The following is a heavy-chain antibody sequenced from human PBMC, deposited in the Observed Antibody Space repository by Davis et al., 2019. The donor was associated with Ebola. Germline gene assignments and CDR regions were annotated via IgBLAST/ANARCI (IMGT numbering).Heavy chain of an antibody. CDR2: IYHSGST. J-gene: IGHJ4*02. CDR3: ANFLTEAAS. Sequence: SETLSLTCAVSGDSITSSYWSWIRQPPGKGLEWIGYIYHSGSTNYNPSLKSRVTISVDTSKNQFSLKLSSVTAADTAVYYCANFLTEAASWGQGTLVTVSS. D-gene: IGHD6-25*01. CDR1: GDSITSSY. V-gene: IGHV4-59*01.